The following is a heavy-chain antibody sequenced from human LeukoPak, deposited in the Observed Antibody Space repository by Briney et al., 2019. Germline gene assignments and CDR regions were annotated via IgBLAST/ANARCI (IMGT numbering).Heavy chain of an antibody. CDR3: ARASSSSPGYFDY. D-gene: IGHD6-13*01. J-gene: IGHJ4*02. V-gene: IGHV3-21*01. CDR2: ISSSSSYI. CDR1: GFTFSSYS. Sequence: PGGSLRLSCAASGFTFSSYSMNWVRQAPGKGLEWVSSISSSSSYIYYADSVKGRFTVSRDNAKNSLYLQMNSLRVEDTAVYYCARASSSSPGYFDYWGQGTLVTVSS.